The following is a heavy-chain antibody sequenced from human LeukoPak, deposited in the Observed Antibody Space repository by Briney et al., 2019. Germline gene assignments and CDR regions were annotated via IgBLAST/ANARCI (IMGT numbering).Heavy chain of an antibody. V-gene: IGHV3-43*02. CDR2: ISGGGGST. CDR3: AKANISGYFGGAFYY. CDR1: GFTFDDYA. D-gene: IGHD3-22*01. J-gene: IGHJ4*02. Sequence: GGSLRLSCAASGFTFDDYAMHWVRQAPGKGLEWVSLISGGGGSTYYADSVKGRFTISRDNSKNSLYLQMNSLRTEDTDLYYCAKANISGYFGGAFYYWGPGTLVTVSS.